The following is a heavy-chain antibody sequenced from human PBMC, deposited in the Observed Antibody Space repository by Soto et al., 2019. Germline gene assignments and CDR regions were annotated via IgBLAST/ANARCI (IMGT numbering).Heavy chain of an antibody. CDR2: INPNSGGT. CDR3: ARAGFRANWFDP. Sequence: ASVKVSCKASGYTFTGYYMHWVRQAPGQGLEWMGWINPNSGGTNYAQKFQGRVTMTRDTSISTAYMELSRLRSDDTAVHYCARAGFRANWFDPWGQGTLVTVSS. J-gene: IGHJ5*02. CDR1: GYTFTGYY. V-gene: IGHV1-2*02.